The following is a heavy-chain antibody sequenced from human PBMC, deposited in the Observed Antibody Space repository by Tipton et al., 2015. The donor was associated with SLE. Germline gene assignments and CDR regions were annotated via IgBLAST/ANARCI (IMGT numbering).Heavy chain of an antibody. CDR2: INPDGSVR. Sequence: PRLSCAASGFDLSSYWMQWARQGPGVGLMWVSRINPDGSVRSYADSVKGRFTISRDSGKNTLYLEMNSLTVADTGVYYCARDSKGLLWGQGTQVTVSA. CDR3: ARDSKGLL. D-gene: IGHD5-18*01. CDR1: GFDLSSYW. V-gene: IGHV3-74*01. J-gene: IGHJ4*02.